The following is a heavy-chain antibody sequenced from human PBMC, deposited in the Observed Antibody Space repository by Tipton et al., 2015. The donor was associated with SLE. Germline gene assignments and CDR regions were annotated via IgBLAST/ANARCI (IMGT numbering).Heavy chain of an antibody. CDR3: ASSGAPGYGDPSDYYYYPMDV. J-gene: IGHJ6*02. CDR1: GFTFDDYA. Sequence: SLRLSCAASGFTFDDYAMLWVRQIPGKGLEWVSGITWNSGKIDYADSVKGRFSISRDNAKNALYLQMTSLRVEDTALYHCASSGAPGYGDPSDYYYYPMDVWGQGTKVTVSS. V-gene: IGHV3-9*01. D-gene: IGHD4-17*01. CDR2: ITWNSGKI.